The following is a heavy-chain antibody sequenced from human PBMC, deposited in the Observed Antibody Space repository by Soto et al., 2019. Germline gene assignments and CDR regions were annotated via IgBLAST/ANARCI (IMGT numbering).Heavy chain of an antibody. CDR1: GGSISSSSYY. CDR2: IYYSGST. D-gene: IGHD3-3*01. CDR3: ARQEARITILVTAMDG. J-gene: IGHJ6*03. Sequence: SETLSLTCTVSGGSISSSSYYWGWIRQPPGKGLEWIGSIYYSGSTYYNPSLKSRVTISVDTSKNQFSLKLSSVTAADTAVYYCARQEARITILVTAMDGWGKGTTVTVSS. V-gene: IGHV4-39*01.